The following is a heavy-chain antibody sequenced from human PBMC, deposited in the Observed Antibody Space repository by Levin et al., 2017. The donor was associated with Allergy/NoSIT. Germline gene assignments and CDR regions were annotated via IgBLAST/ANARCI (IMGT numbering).Heavy chain of an antibody. Sequence: PGGSLRLSCAASEFTFSSYWMNWVRQAPGKGLEWVANIKQDGSEKYYVDSVKGRFTISRDNAKNSVYLQMNSLRADDTAVYYCARDPGAPRHSSSYRAYYWYFDLWGRGTLVTVSS. D-gene: IGHD3-22*01. CDR3: ARDPGAPRHSSSYRAYYWYFDL. CDR1: EFTFSSYW. J-gene: IGHJ2*01. CDR2: IKQDGSEK. V-gene: IGHV3-7*01.